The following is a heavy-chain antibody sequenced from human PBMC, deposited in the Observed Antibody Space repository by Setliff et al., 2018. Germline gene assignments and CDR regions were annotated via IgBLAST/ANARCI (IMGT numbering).Heavy chain of an antibody. CDR2: ISAYDGNT. V-gene: IGHV1-18*01. CDR3: ARTPPNRGLSNGWYVDY. CDR1: GYTFTNYG. J-gene: IGHJ4*02. Sequence: ASVKVSCKASGYTFTNYGITWVRQAPGQGLEWMAWISAYDGNTKHTLKLQGRVTLTTDTPTTTAYMDLRGLRSDDTAVYYCARTPPNRGLSNGWYVDYWGQGALVTVSS. D-gene: IGHD6-19*01.